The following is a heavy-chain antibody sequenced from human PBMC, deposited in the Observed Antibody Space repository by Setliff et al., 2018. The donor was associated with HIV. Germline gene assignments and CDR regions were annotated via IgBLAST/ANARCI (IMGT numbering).Heavy chain of an antibody. CDR1: GYTFTSYG. CDR2: ISGYNGNT. J-gene: IGHJ4*02. V-gene: IGHV1-18*01. CDR3: ARGNTPGYCSGGSCSNHDY. Sequence: ASVKVSCKASGYTFTSYGISWVRLAPGQGLEWMGWISGYNGNTNYAQKLQGRVTMTTDTSTSTAYMELTSLRSDDTAVYYCARGNTPGYCSGGSCSNHDYWGQGTLVTVSS. D-gene: IGHD2-15*01.